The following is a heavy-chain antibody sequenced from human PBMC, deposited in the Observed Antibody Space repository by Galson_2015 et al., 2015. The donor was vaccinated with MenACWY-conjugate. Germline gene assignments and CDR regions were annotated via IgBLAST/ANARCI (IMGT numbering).Heavy chain of an antibody. J-gene: IGHJ6*02. CDR2: IKKDGSEK. Sequence: SLRLSCAASGFTFRNYWMAWVRQAPGKELEWVASIKKDGSEKYYVDSVKGRFTISRDNAKNSLYLEMNSLRVEDTPVYSCARGHYGMDVWGQGTTVTASS. CDR1: GFTFRNYW. V-gene: IGHV3-7*03. CDR3: ARGHYGMDV.